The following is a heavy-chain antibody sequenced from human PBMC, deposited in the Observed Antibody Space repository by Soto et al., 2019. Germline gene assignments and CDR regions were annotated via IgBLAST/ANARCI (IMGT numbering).Heavy chain of an antibody. D-gene: IGHD6-6*01. Sequence: QVQLVQSGAEVKKPGASVKVSCKASGYTFTRFGINWVRQAPGQGLEWMGWISGYNGNTNTAENFQGRVTMTTDTSATAAYMELRSLRSSVTAVYYFAIDFEAGGQLVGGFDYWGQGTLVTVSS. V-gene: IGHV1-18*01. J-gene: IGHJ4*02. CDR1: GYTFTRFG. CDR2: ISGYNGNT. CDR3: AIDFEAGGQLVGGFDY.